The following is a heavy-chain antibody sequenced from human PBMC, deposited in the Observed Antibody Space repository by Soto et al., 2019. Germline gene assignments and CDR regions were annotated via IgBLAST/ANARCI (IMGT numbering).Heavy chain of an antibody. CDR3: ARDGAYCGGDCYSDY. V-gene: IGHV1-18*01. CDR2: ISANNGNT. D-gene: IGHD2-21*02. J-gene: IGHJ4*02. CDR1: GYTFTTFG. Sequence: ASVKVSCKASGYTFTTFGISWVRQAPGQGLEWVGWISANNGNTKYSQKFQGRVSLTTETSASTAYMELSSLRSEDTAVYYCARDGAYCGGDCYSDYWGQGTLVTVSS.